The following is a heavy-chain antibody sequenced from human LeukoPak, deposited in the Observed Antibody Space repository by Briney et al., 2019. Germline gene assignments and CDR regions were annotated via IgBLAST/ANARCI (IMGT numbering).Heavy chain of an antibody. CDR2: IWYDGSSK. Sequence: GGSLRLSCAASGFAFNSYAVHWVRQAPGKGPEWVAVIWYDGSSKYYAESVKGRFTISRDNSKNTLYLLMDSLRAEDTALYYCAKSSSSLVAYYYMDVWGKGTTVTVSS. CDR3: AKSSSSLVAYYYMDV. V-gene: IGHV3-33*06. J-gene: IGHJ6*03. CDR1: GFAFNSYA.